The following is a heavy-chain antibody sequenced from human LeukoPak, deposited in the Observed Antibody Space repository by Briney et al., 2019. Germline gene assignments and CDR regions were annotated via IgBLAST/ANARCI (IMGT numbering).Heavy chain of an antibody. CDR3: ARRPNSNWSGLDF. CDR2: ISPTGSTT. D-gene: IGHD6-6*01. J-gene: IGHJ4*02. V-gene: IGHV3-74*01. Sequence: GGSLRLSCTASGFSFSGHWMHWARQLPGKGLVWVSRISPTGSTTSYADSVKGRFTVSRDNAKNALYLQVNNLRAEDTAVYYCARRPNSNWSGLDFWGQGTLLTVSS. CDR1: GFSFSGHW.